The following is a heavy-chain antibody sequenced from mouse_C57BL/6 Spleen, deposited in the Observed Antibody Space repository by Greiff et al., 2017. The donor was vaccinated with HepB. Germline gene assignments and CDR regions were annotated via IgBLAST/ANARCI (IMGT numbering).Heavy chain of an antibody. CDR2: IDPSDSET. CDR1: GYTFTSYW. D-gene: IGHD2-14*01. CDR3: ARSRIGDPYFDV. J-gene: IGHJ1*03. Sequence: QVQLQQPGAELVRPGSSVKLSCKASGYTFTSYWMEWVKQRPIQGLEWIGNIDPSDSETNYNQKFKDKATLTVDKSSSTAYMQLSSLTAADSAVYYCARSRIGDPYFDVWGTGTTVTVSS. V-gene: IGHV1-52*01.